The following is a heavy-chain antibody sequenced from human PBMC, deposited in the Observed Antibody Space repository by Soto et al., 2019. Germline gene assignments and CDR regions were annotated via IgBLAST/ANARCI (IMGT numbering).Heavy chain of an antibody. CDR3: ARQRHPHYYDSSGRVDY. J-gene: IGHJ4*02. CDR1: GGSISSSSYY. CDR2: IYYSGST. D-gene: IGHD3-22*01. Sequence: PXXTLSLTCTVSGGSISSSSYYGGWIRQPPGKGLDWIGSIYYSGSTYYNPSLKSRVTISVDTSKNQFSLKLSSVTAADTAVYYCARQRHPHYYDSSGRVDYWGQGTLVTVSS. V-gene: IGHV4-39*01.